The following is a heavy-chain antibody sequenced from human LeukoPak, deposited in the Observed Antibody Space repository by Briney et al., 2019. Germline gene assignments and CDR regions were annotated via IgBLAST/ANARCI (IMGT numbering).Heavy chain of an antibody. CDR3: ARVSDYYDSSGYYMIFDY. J-gene: IGHJ4*02. CDR2: IIPIFGTA. CDR1: GGTFSSYA. Sequence: SVKVPCKASGGTFSSYAISWVRQAPGQGLEWMGGIIPIFGTANYAQKFQGRVTITADESTSTAYMELSSLRSEDTAVYYCARVSDYYDSSGYYMIFDYWGQGTLVTVSS. D-gene: IGHD3-22*01. V-gene: IGHV1-69*13.